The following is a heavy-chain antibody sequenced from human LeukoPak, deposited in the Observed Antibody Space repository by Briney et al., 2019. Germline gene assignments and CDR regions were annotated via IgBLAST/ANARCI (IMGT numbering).Heavy chain of an antibody. J-gene: IGHJ4*02. CDR2: ISAYNGNT. Sequence: VASVKVSCKASGYTFSSYGISWVRQAPGQGLEWMGWISAYNGNTDYAQKFQGRVTMTTDTSTSTAYMELRSLRSGDTAVYYCARAVPVVTETDFDYWGPGTLVTVSS. CDR1: GYTFSSYG. CDR3: ARAVPVVTETDFDY. V-gene: IGHV1-18*01. D-gene: IGHD2-21*02.